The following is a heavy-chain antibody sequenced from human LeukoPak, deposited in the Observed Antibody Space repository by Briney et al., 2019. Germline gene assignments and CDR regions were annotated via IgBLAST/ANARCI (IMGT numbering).Heavy chain of an antibody. CDR1: GFTFDDYA. V-gene: IGHV3-43D*03. CDR3: AKANYGHYYYCMDV. J-gene: IGHJ6*03. Sequence: GRPLRLSCAASGFTFDDYAMHLVRQAPGKGLGWVSLISWDVGSTYYADSVKGRFTISRDNSKNSLYLQMNSLRAEDTALYYCAKANYGHYYYCMDVWGRGTTVTVSS. D-gene: IGHD3-16*01. CDR2: ISWDVGST.